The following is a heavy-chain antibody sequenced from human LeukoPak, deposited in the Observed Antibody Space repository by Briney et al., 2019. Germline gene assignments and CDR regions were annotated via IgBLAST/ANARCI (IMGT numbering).Heavy chain of an antibody. CDR1: GYTFTSYG. D-gene: IGHD6-19*01. Sequence: ASVKVSCKASGYTFTSYGISWVRQAPGQGLEWMGWISAYNGNTNYAQKLQGRVTMTTDTSTSTAYMELRSLRSDDTAVYYCARGDLGSGWYLYAFDIWGQGTTVTVSS. V-gene: IGHV1-18*01. CDR2: ISAYNGNT. J-gene: IGHJ3*02. CDR3: ARGDLGSGWYLYAFDI.